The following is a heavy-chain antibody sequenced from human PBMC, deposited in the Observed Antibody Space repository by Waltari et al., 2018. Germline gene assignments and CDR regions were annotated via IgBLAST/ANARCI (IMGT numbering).Heavy chain of an antibody. Sequence: EVQLVESGGGLVKPGGSLRLSCAASGFTFSNAWMSWVSQAPGKGLEWVGRIKSKTECGKTDDAAPVKCRFTISRDDSTNTLYLQMNSLKTEDTAVYYCTAQPDSSSWYYFDYWGQGTLVTVSS. CDR3: TAQPDSSSWYYFDY. CDR1: GFTFSNAW. D-gene: IGHD6-13*01. V-gene: IGHV3-15*01. CDR2: IKSKTECGKT. J-gene: IGHJ4*02.